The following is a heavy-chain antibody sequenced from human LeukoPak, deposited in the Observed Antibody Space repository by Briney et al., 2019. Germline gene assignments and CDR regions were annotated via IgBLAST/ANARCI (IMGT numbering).Heavy chain of an antibody. J-gene: IGHJ4*02. D-gene: IGHD1-1*01. CDR2: LSTDSTRE. Sequence: GGSLRLSFAASGFTFKSHWMHWVRQSPGKGLVWVSRLSTDSTRENYADSVKGRFTVQRHNDKNTLYLQVNSQRVDDTGVYYCARGERRGPLDYWGQGTLVTVSS. V-gene: IGHV3-74*01. CDR1: GFTFKSHW. CDR3: ARGERRGPLDY.